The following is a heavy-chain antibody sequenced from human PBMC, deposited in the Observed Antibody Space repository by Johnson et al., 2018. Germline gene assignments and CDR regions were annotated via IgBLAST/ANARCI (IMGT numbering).Heavy chain of an antibody. J-gene: IGHJ1*01. CDR1: GFTFDDYG. CDR2: INWNGGST. CDR3: ARSQSAYYGDYVGAEYFQH. V-gene: IGHV3-20*04. D-gene: IGHD4-17*01. Sequence: VQLVQSGGGVVRXGGSLRLSCAASGFTFDDYGMSWVRQAPGKGLEWVSAINWNGGSTGDADAVKGRFTISRDNAKNSLHLQMNSLRAEDTAVYYCARSQSAYYGDYVGAEYFQHWGQGTLVTVSS.